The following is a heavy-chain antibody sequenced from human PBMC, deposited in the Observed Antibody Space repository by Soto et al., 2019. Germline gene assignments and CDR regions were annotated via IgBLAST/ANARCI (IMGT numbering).Heavy chain of an antibody. Sequence: EVLVVESGGGLVQPGGSLRLSGAVSGFTFGGVYWMKWVRQAPGKGLEWVATIKEDGRETYYVDSVKGRFTISRDSAKNSLYLQMNSLRVEDTAVYYCASTRGYWGQGTLVTVSS. CDR3: ASTRGY. J-gene: IGHJ4*02. CDR2: IKEDGRET. V-gene: IGHV3-7*03. D-gene: IGHD3-3*01. CDR1: GFTFGGVYW.